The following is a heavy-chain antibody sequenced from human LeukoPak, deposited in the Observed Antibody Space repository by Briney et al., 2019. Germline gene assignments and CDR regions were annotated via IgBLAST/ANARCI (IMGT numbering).Heavy chain of an antibody. Sequence: GGSLRLSCAASGFTFSSYAMSWVRQAPGKGLEWVSAISGSGGSTYYADSVKGRFTISRDNSKNTLYLQMNSLRAEDTAVYYCAKDMAYCGGDCYSTNTDYWGQGTLVTVSS. J-gene: IGHJ4*02. V-gene: IGHV3-23*01. CDR1: GFTFSSYA. D-gene: IGHD2-21*02. CDR2: ISGSGGST. CDR3: AKDMAYCGGDCYSTNTDY.